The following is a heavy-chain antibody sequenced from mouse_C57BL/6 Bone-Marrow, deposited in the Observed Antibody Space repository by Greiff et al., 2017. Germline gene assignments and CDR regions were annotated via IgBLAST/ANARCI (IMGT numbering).Heavy chain of an antibody. CDR1: GFSFNTYA. Sequence: EVKLVESGGGLVQPKGSLKLSCAASGFSFNTYAMNWVRQAPGKGLEWVARIRSKSNNYATYYADSVKDRFTISRDDSESMLYLQMNNLKTEDTAMYYCVREGGYSITTVVAPFDYWGQGTTLTVSS. D-gene: IGHD1-1*01. CDR2: IRSKSNNYAT. J-gene: IGHJ2*01. CDR3: VREGGYSITTVVAPFDY. V-gene: IGHV10-1*01.